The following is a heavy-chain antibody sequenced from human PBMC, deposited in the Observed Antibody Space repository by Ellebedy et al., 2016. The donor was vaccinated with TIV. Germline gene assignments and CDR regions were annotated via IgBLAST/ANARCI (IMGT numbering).Heavy chain of an antibody. J-gene: IGHJ4*02. Sequence: PGGSLRLSCAASEFTFSGSAMPWVRPASGRGLEWVDRFRSKANHYATAYAASVKGRFTISRDDSKNTAYLQMNRLKTEDTAVYYCVHIVVVTATGYWGQGTLVTVSS. CDR2: FRSKANHYAT. D-gene: IGHD2-21*02. CDR1: EFTFSGSA. V-gene: IGHV3-73*01. CDR3: VHIVVVTATGY.